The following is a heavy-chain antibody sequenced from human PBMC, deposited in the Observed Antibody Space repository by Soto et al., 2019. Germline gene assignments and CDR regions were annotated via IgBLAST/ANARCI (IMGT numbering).Heavy chain of an antibody. CDR3: ARDTHWGLGN. D-gene: IGHD7-27*01. CDR1: GVSISTDYW. V-gene: IGHV4-4*02. Sequence: QVQLQESGPGLVKPSGTLSLTCAVSGVSISTDYWWSWVRQPPGKGLEWIGEIYHSGSTNYNPSLESRVTISVDRSQNQFSLALSSVTAADTAVYYCARDTHWGLGNWGQGTLVTVSS. J-gene: IGHJ4*02. CDR2: IYHSGST.